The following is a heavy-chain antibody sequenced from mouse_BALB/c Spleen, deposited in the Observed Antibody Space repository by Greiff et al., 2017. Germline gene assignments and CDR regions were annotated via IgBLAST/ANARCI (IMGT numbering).Heavy chain of an antibody. CDR1: GFTFSSYA. Sequence: EVQLVESGGGLVKPGGSLKLSCAASGFTFSSYAMSWVRQTPEKRLEWVASISSGGSTYYPDSVKGRFTISRDNARNILYLQMSSLRSEDTAMYYCARGEAQAYWGQGTLVTVSA. J-gene: IGHJ3*01. V-gene: IGHV5-6-5*01. CDR2: ISSGGST. CDR3: ARGEAQAY.